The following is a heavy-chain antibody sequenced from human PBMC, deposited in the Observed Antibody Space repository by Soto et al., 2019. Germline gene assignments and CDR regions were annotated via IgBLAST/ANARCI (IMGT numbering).Heavy chain of an antibody. J-gene: IGHJ4*02. CDR2: ISWNSDAI. V-gene: IGHV3-9*01. CDR3: AKETQANLGTGGFDY. CDR1: GFTFEDYA. Sequence: PVGSLRLSCAVSGFTFEDYAMHWVRQAPGKGLEWVSGISWNSDAIKYADSAKGRFTISRDNAKNSLYLQLKSLRVEDTALYYCAKETQANLGTGGFDYWGQGSPVTVSS. D-gene: IGHD7-27*01.